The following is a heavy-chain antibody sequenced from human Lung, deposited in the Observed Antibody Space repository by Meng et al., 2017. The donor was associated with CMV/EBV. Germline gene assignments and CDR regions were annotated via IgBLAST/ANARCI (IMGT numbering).Heavy chain of an antibody. D-gene: IGHD3-10*01. CDR3: AGRGPYGRVLNG. J-gene: IGHJ3*01. CDR1: GGTSNTYT. Sequence: SXXVSCKASGGTSNTYTFNWVRQAPGRGLEWMGGIIPYLDESNYAQTFQGRLTITSDRSTAAFMELTSLRSEDTAVYFCAGRGPYGRVLNGWGQGTLVTVSS. CDR2: IIPYLDES. V-gene: IGHV1-69*10.